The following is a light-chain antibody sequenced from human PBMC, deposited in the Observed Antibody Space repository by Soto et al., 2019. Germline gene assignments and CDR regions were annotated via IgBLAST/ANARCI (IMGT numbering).Light chain of an antibody. CDR3: QQFRNWPWT. J-gene: IGKJ1*01. CDR2: AGS. Sequence: EIVLTQYPGTLSVSPGDRVTLSCRASQSISINLAWYHHKPVQAPRLLIHAGSTRATGIPARISGSGSGTEFTLTISRLQSEDFAVYYCQQFRNWPWTFGQGTKVDIK. V-gene: IGKV3D-15*01. CDR1: QSISIN.